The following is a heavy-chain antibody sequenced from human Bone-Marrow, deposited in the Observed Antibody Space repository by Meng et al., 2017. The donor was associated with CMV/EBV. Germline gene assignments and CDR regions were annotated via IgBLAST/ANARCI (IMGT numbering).Heavy chain of an antibody. V-gene: IGHV3-23*01. CDR2: ISGSDGDT. Sequence: SGLNCSRYAMGWVRQAPGKGRGWVSAISGSDGDTYYADSVKGRFTISRDNSKNTLYLQMNSLRAEDTAVYHCASRYYDSSGYYRLDYWGQGTLVTVSS. J-gene: IGHJ4*02. CDR3: ASRYYDSSGYYRLDY. D-gene: IGHD3-22*01. CDR1: GLNCSRYA.